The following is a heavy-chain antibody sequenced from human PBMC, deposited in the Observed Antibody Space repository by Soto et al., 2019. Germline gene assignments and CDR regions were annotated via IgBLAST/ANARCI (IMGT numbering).Heavy chain of an antibody. CDR1: GFTFSSYA. J-gene: IGHJ3*02. V-gene: IGHV3-30-3*01. CDR2: ISYDGSNK. CDR3: AREYVGRTGIAAAGDNDAFDI. Sequence: GGSLRLSCAASGFTFSSYAMHWVRQAPGKGLEWVAVISYDGSNKYYADSVKGRFTISRDNSKNRLYLQMNSLRAEDTAVYYCAREYVGRTGIAAAGDNDAFDIWGQGTMVTVSS. D-gene: IGHD6-13*01.